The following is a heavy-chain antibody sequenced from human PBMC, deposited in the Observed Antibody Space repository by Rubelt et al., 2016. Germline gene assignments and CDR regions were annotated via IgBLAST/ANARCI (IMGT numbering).Heavy chain of an antibody. V-gene: IGHV3-43*02. D-gene: IGHD6-13*01. CDR2: ISWDGGSP. Sequence: YAMHWVRQAPGKGLEWVSLISWDGGSPYYADSVKGRFTISRDNSKNSLYLQMNSLRTEDTALYYCAKHSSSWFFDYWGQGTLVTVSS. CDR1: YA. CDR3: AKHSSSWFFDY. J-gene: IGHJ4*02.